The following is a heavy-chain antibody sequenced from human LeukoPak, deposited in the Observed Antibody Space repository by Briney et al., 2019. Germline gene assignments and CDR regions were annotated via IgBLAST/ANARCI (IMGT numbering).Heavy chain of an antibody. V-gene: IGHV6-1*01. Sequence: SQTLSLTCAISGDSVASNSAAWHWIRQSPSRGLEWLGRTYYRSRWYSNYAPSVKSRITINTDTSKNQFSLQLNSVTPEDTAVYYCVRDREPNWFDPWSQGNLVTVSS. CDR3: VRDREPNWFDP. CDR1: GDSVASNSAA. J-gene: IGHJ5*02. D-gene: IGHD5-24*01. CDR2: TYYRSRWYS.